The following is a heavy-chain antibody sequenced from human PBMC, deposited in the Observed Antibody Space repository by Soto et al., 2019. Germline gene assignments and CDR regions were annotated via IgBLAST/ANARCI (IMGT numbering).Heavy chain of an antibody. Sequence: ASLVKVSWRPSGGTCSSYGIRWVRQAPGQGLEWMGGIIPIFGTANYSQKFQGRVTITADESTSTAYMELSSLRSEDTAVYYCARMDTAMENEDCYYYYGMDVWGQGTTVTVSS. J-gene: IGHJ6*02. CDR3: ARMDTAMENEDCYYYYGMDV. CDR2: IIPIFGTA. CDR1: GGTCSSYG. V-gene: IGHV1-69*13. D-gene: IGHD5-18*01.